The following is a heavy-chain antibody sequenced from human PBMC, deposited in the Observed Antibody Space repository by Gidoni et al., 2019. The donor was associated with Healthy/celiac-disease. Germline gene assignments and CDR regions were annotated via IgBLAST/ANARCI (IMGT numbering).Heavy chain of an antibody. CDR2: IYYSGST. D-gene: IGHD3-10*01. CDR1: GGSISSGGYY. V-gene: IGHV4-31*03. J-gene: IGHJ4*02. Sequence: QVQLQESGPGLVKPSQTLSLTCTVSGGSISSGGYYWSWTRQHPGKGLEWIGYIYYSGSTYYNPSLKSRVTISVDTAKNQLSLKLSSVTAADTAVYYCARVHGSGSYIDYWGQGTLVTVSS. CDR3: ARVHGSGSYIDY.